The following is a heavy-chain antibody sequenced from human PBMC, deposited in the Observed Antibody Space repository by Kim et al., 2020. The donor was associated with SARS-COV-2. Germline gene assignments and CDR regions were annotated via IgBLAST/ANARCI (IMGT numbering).Heavy chain of an antibody. Sequence: AQKFQGRVTITADESTSTAYMELSSLRSEDTAVYYCATGVDIVATTHFDYWGQGTLVTVSS. CDR3: ATGVDIVATTHFDY. J-gene: IGHJ4*02. D-gene: IGHD5-12*01. V-gene: IGHV1-69*01.